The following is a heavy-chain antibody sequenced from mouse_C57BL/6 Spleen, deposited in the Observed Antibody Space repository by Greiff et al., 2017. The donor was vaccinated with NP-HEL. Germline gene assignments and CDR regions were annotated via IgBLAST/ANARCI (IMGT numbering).Heavy chain of an antibody. V-gene: IGHV1-74*01. J-gene: IGHJ1*03. CDR1: GYTFTSYW. Sequence: QVQLKQPGAELVKPGASVKVSCKASGYTFTSYWMHWVKQRPGQGLEWIGRIHPSDSDTNYNQKFKGKATLTVDKSSSTAFMQLSSLTSEDSAVDYCAIPGAMVTWYFDVWGTGTTVTVSS. CDR2: IHPSDSDT. D-gene: IGHD2-2*01. CDR3: AIPGAMVTWYFDV.